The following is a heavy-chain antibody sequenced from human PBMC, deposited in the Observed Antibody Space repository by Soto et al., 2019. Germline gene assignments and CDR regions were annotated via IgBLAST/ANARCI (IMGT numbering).Heavy chain of an antibody. CDR3: ARGGTIFGVSIMGYYYYGMDV. Sequence: SETLSLTCAVYGGSFSGYYWSWIRQPPGKGLEWIGEINHSGSTNYNPSLKSRVTISVDTSKNQFSLKLSSVTAADTAVDYCARGGTIFGVSIMGYYYYGMDVWGQGTTVTVSS. J-gene: IGHJ6*02. CDR2: INHSGST. CDR1: GGSFSGYY. V-gene: IGHV4-34*01. D-gene: IGHD3-3*01.